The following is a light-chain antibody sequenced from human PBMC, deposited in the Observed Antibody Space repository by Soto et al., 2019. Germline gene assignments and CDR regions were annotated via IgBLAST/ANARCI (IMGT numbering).Light chain of an antibody. CDR3: QQRSSWPPT. CDR1: QSVTNF. V-gene: IGKV3-11*01. CDR2: HAS. Sequence: DIVLTQSPATLALSPGESVTLSCRASQSVTNFLAWYQQKPGQAPRLLMHHASSRATGIPDRFSGGGSGTDFTLTISSLEPEDFAAYYCQQRSSWPPTFGGGTKVDIK. J-gene: IGKJ4*01.